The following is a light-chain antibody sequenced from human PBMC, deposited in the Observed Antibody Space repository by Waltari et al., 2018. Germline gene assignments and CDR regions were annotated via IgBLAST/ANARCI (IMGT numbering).Light chain of an antibody. CDR3: CSYAGYYTV. CDR2: DVN. J-gene: IGLJ3*02. Sequence: QSALTQPRSVSGSPGQSVTISCTGTSSDVGGYNFVSWYQQYPGKAPKLMIYDVNKRTSGVPDRFSGSKSGNTASLIISGLQTEDEADYYCCSYAGYYTVFGGGTKLTVL. V-gene: IGLV2-11*01. CDR1: SSDVGGYNF.